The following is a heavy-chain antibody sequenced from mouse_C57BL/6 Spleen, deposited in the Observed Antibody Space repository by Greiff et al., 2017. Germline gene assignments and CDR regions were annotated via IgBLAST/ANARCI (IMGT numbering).Heavy chain of an antibody. CDR2: IDPSDSYT. J-gene: IGHJ4*01. V-gene: IGHV1-69*01. CDR1: GYTFTSYW. CDR3: ARKAGTEGYYAMDY. Sequence: QVQLQQPGAELVMPGASVKLSCKASGYTFTSYWMHWVKQRPGQGLEWIGEIDPSDSYTNYNQKFKGKSTLTVDKSSSTAYMQLSSLTSEDSAVYYCARKAGTEGYYAMDYWGQGTSVTVSS. D-gene: IGHD4-1*01.